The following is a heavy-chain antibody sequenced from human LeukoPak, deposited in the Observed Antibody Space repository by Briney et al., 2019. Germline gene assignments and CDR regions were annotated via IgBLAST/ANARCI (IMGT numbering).Heavy chain of an antibody. J-gene: IGHJ6*02. CDR1: GGSISSYY. CDR3: ARLYGDPYYYYYGMDV. D-gene: IGHD4-17*01. V-gene: IGHV4-39*01. Sequence: KPSETLSLTCTVSGGSISSYYWGWIRQPPGKGLEWIGSIYYSGSTYYNPSLKSRVTISVDTSKNQFSLKLSSVTAADTAVYYCARLYGDPYYYYYGMDVWGQGTTVTVSS. CDR2: IYYSGST.